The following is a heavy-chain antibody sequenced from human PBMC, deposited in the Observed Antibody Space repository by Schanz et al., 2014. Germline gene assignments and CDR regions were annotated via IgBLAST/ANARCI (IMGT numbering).Heavy chain of an antibody. CDR3: ARWFLIRGVILDS. D-gene: IGHD3-10*01. J-gene: IGHJ4*02. V-gene: IGHV3-9*02. Sequence: EVQVVESGGGLVQPGGSLRLSCTASGFNSDDYAMHWVRQAPGKGLEWVSNIPWNGAAIGYAGSVRGRFTISRDSAKNTLYLQMNSLRAEDTAMYYCARWFLIRGVILDSWGQGTLVTVSS. CDR2: IPWNGAAI. CDR1: GFNSDDYA.